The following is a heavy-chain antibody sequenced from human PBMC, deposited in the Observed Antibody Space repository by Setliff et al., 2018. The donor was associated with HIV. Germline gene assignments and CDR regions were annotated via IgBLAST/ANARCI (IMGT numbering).Heavy chain of an antibody. J-gene: IGHJ3*02. Sequence: SETLSLTCAVSGYSISSGYYWAWIRQPSGKGLEWIGSIYHGGTTYYNPSLKSRSTISEDTSKNQFSLSLSSVTAADTAVYYCVRDPPLTPTDADHPFDIWGQGTMVTVSS. CDR1: GYSISSGYY. CDR2: IYHGGTT. V-gene: IGHV4-38-2*02. CDR3: VRDPPLTPTDADHPFDI. D-gene: IGHD2-21*02.